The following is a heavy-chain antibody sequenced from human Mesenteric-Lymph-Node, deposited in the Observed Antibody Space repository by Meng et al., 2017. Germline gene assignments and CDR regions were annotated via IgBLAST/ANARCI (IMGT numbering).Heavy chain of an antibody. D-gene: IGHD2/OR15-2a*01. CDR3: ARGGNFDP. V-gene: IGHV7-4-1*02. CDR2: ISTNTGTP. CDR1: GYTFSTYT. Sequence: HVQLVQSGSELKKPGASVKVSCKASGYTFSTYTINWVRQAHGRGLEWMGRISTNTGTPTYTQGFTGRFVFSLDTSVSTAYLQISSLKAEDTAVYYCARGGNFDPWGQGTLVTVSS. J-gene: IGHJ5*02.